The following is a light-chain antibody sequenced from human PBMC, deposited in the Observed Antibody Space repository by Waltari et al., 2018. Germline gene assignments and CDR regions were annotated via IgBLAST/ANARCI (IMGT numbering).Light chain of an antibody. CDR1: QSVYNY. V-gene: IGKV3-11*01. CDR3: QQRASCPPLA. CDR2: EAS. Sequence: VSTDSPATLSLSPGEAATHTCRASQSVYNYLDWYQQNPGQAPRLLIYEASQRATGIPARFSGSGSGTDFTLTISSLQPEDVAVYYCQQRASCPPLAVGGGTKVEIK. J-gene: IGKJ4*01.